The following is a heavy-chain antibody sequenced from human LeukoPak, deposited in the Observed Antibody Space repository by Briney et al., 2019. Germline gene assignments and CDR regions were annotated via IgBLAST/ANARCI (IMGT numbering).Heavy chain of an antibody. CDR1: GFTFTYFG. J-gene: IGHJ6*03. CDR2: ISYDGSNK. Sequence: GGSLRLSCAASGFTFTYFGMHWVRQAPGKGLEWVAVISYDGSNKYYADSVKGRFTISRDNSKNTLYLQMNSLRAEDTAVYYCAKVEAARPGDYYYYYMDVWGKGTTVTVSS. D-gene: IGHD6-6*01. CDR3: AKVEAARPGDYYYYYMDV. V-gene: IGHV3-30*18.